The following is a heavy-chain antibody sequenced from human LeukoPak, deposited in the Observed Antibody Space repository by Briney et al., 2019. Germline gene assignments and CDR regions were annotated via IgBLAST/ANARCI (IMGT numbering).Heavy chain of an antibody. Sequence: PSETLSLTCTVSGGSISSYYWSWIRQPPGKGLEWIGEINHSGSTNYNPSLKSRVTISVDTSKNQFSLKLSSVTAADTAVYYCASDKNSGSRFDYWGQGTLVTVSS. CDR2: INHSGST. D-gene: IGHD4-23*01. J-gene: IGHJ4*02. V-gene: IGHV4-34*01. CDR3: ASDKNSGSRFDY. CDR1: GGSISSYY.